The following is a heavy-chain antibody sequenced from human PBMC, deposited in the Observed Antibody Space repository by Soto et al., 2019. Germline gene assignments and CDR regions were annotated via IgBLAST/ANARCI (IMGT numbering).Heavy chain of an antibody. V-gene: IGHV1-69*02. CDR3: ARVSFRYYGMDV. CDR1: GGTFSSYT. D-gene: IGHD3-10*01. J-gene: IGHJ6*02. CDR2: IIPILGIA. Sequence: QVQLVQSGAEVKKPGSSVKVSCKASGGTFSSYTISWVRQAPGQGLEWMGRIIPILGIANYAQKFQGRVTITADKSMSTAYMELSSLRSEDTAVYYCARVSFRYYGMDVWGQGTTVTVSS.